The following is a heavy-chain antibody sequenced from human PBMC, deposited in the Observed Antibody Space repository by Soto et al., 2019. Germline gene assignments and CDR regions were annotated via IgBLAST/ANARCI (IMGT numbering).Heavy chain of an antibody. J-gene: IGHJ4*02. CDR3: ARQYGGSYADY. D-gene: IGHD1-26*01. V-gene: IGHV4-59*08. Sequence: QVQLQESGPGLVKPSETLSLTCTVSGGSISSYYLSWIRQPPGKGLEWIGYIYYSGSTNYNPSLKSRVTISVDTSNNQFSLKLSSVTAADTAVYYCARQYGGSYADYWGQGTLVTVSS. CDR2: IYYSGST. CDR1: GGSISSYY.